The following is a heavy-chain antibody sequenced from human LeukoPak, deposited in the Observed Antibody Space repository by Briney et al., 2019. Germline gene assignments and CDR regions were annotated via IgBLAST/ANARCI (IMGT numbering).Heavy chain of an antibody. J-gene: IGHJ6*02. CDR1: GYSFTSYW. CDR3: ARLNGDYVLYYYYGMDV. CDR2: IYPGDSDT. D-gene: IGHD4-17*01. Sequence: GESLKISCKGSGYSFTSYWIGWVRQMPGEGLEWMGIIYPGDSDTRYSPSFQGQVTISADKSISTAYLQWSSLKASDTAMYYCARLNGDYVLYYYYGMDVWGQGTTVTVSS. V-gene: IGHV5-51*01.